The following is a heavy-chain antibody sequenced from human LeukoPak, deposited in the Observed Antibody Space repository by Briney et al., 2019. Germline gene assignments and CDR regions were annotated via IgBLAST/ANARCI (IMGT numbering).Heavy chain of an antibody. D-gene: IGHD3-10*01. CDR3: ARVAVIRGVIDY. J-gene: IGHJ4*02. V-gene: IGHV4-30-4*01. CDR1: GGSLSSGDNC. Sequence: PSETLSLTCAVSGGSLSSGDNCWNWTRQPPGKGLEWIGYIYHSGNTYYNPSFRSRVSISIDTSKNQFSLRLNSVTAADTAVYYCARVAVIRGVIDYWGQGTLVTVSS. CDR2: IYHSGNT.